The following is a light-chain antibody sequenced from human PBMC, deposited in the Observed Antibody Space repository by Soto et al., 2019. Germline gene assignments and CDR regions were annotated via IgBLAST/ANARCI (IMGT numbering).Light chain of an antibody. CDR2: DAS. J-gene: IGKJ1*01. Sequence: DIQMTQSPSTLSAPVGDRVTITCRASQSISTWLAWYQQKPGKAPKLLIHDASSLESGVPSRFSGSGSGTEFTLTVSSLQPDGFATYYCQQYKSYPWTFGQGTKVEIK. CDR3: QQYKSYPWT. CDR1: QSISTW. V-gene: IGKV1-5*01.